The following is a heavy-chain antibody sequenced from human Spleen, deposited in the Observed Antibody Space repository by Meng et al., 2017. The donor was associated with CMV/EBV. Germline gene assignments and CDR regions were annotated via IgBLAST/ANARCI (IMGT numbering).Heavy chain of an antibody. CDR2: SNAGNGNT. CDR1: GYTFTSYA. Sequence: ASVKVSCKASGYTFTSYAMHWVRQAPGQRLEWMGWSNAGNGNTKYSQEFQGRVTITRDTSASTAYMELSSLRSDDTAVYYCARANYYYGLEVWGQGTAVTVSS. CDR3: ARANYYYGLEV. J-gene: IGHJ6*02. V-gene: IGHV1-3*02.